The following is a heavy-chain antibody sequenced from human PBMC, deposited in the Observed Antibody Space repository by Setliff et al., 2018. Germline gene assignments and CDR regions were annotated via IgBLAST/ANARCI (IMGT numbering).Heavy chain of an antibody. J-gene: IGHJ4*02. CDR2: INPSGGST. CDR1: GYTFTSYY. CDR3: ARVGRYVDTAMVFDY. V-gene: IGHV1-46*01. D-gene: IGHD5-18*01. Sequence: ASVKVSCKASGYTFTSYYMHWVRQAPGQGLEWMGIINPSGGSTSYAQKFQGRVTMTRDTSTSTVCMELSSLRSEDTAVYYCARVGRYVDTAMVFDYWGQGTLVTVSS.